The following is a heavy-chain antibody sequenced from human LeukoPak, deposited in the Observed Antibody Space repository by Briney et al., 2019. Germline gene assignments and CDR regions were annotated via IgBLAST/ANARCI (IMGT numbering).Heavy chain of an antibody. V-gene: IGHV4-34*01. Sequence: SETLSLTCAVYGGSFGGYYWSWIRQPPGKGLEWIGEINHSGSTNYNPSLKSRVTISVDTSKNQFSLKLSSVTAADTAVYYCATSTMVRGVIKDYWGQGTLVTVSS. CDR3: ATSTMVRGVIKDY. CDR1: GGSFGGYY. J-gene: IGHJ4*02. CDR2: INHSGST. D-gene: IGHD3-10*01.